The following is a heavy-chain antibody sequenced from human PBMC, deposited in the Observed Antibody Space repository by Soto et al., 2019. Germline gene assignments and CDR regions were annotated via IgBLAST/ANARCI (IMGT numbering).Heavy chain of an antibody. CDR1: GGSISGGVHS. V-gene: IGHV4-30-4*01. Sequence: QVQLQESGPGLVKPSETLSLTCTVSGGSISGGVHSWSWIRQPPGKGLEWIGHFFVRGSTYYNPSLQTRLTIAVHTSKNEVSLRLSSVTAADTAVYYCARDIMPLTNDWYFDLWGRGTLVTVSS. CDR2: FFVRGST. CDR3: ARDIMPLTNDWYFDL. D-gene: IGHD2-8*01. J-gene: IGHJ2*01.